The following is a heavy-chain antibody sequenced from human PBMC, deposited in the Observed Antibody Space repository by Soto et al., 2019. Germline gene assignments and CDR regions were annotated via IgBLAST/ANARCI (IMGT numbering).Heavy chain of an antibody. CDR1: GFTFSSYA. D-gene: IGHD1-26*01. CDR3: AREDRGSYVFLDY. Sequence: QVQLVESGGGVVQPGRSLRLSCAASGFTFSSYAMHWVRQAPGKGLEWVAVISYDGSNKYYADSVKGRFTISRDNSKNTLYRKMNSLRAEDRAVYYCAREDRGSYVFLDYGGQGPLVPVSS. V-gene: IGHV3-30-3*01. J-gene: IGHJ4*02. CDR2: ISYDGSNK.